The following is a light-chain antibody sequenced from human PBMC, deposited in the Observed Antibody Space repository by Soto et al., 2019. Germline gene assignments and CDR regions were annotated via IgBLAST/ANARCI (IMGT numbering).Light chain of an antibody. Sequence: EIVMTQSPATLSVSQGERATLSCRASRSVSSNLAWYQQKPGQAPRLLIYGASTRATGIPARFSGSGSGTEFTLTISSLQSDDFAFYYCQQYDNWPPYTFGQGTKLEIK. V-gene: IGKV3-15*01. CDR1: RSVSSN. J-gene: IGKJ2*01. CDR3: QQYDNWPPYT. CDR2: GAS.